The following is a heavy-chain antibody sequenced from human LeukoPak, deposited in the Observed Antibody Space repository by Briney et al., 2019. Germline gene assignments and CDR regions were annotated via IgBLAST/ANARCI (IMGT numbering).Heavy chain of an antibody. V-gene: IGHV3-48*03. J-gene: IGHJ4*02. CDR2: ISRGGDTI. Sequence: GGSLRLSCAASGFTFSRYEMNWVRQAPGKGLEWVSYISRGGDTIYFADSVKGRLTISRDNAKNSLYLQMSSLRAEDTAVYYCARDYASDYWGQGTLVPVSS. D-gene: IGHD3-10*01. CDR3: ARDYASDY. CDR1: GFTFSRYE.